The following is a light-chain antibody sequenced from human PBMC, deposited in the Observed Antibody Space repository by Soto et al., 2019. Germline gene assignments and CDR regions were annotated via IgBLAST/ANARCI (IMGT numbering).Light chain of an antibody. Sequence: QAVVTQAPSASGTPGQRVTASCSGSSSNIGSNRVYWYQQLPGTAPNLLIYDNNQRPSGVPDRFSGSKSGTSASLAISGLRSEDEADYYCVAWDDSLSGRVFGTGTKLTVL. CDR1: SSNIGSNR. V-gene: IGLV1-47*02. CDR2: DNN. J-gene: IGLJ1*01. CDR3: VAWDDSLSGRV.